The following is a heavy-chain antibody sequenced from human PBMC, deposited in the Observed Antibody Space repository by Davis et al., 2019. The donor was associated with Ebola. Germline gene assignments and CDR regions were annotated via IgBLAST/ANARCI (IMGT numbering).Heavy chain of an antibody. D-gene: IGHD3-22*01. CDR1: GFTFRNYA. Sequence: GESLTISCAASGFTFRNYAIHWVRQAPGKGLEWVAVIAYDGTTQYYADSVKGRFTISRDNSKNTLYLQMNSLRDEDTAVYYCARDGLAAGGVTMKCLDYWGHGALVTVSS. CDR2: IAYDGTTQ. J-gene: IGHJ4*01. CDR3: ARDGLAAGGVTMKCLDY. V-gene: IGHV3-30*14.